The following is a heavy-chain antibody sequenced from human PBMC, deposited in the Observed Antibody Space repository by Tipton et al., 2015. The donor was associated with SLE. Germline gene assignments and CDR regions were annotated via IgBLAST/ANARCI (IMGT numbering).Heavy chain of an antibody. J-gene: IGHJ3*02. CDR2: IYYSGGA. Sequence: TLSLTCTVSGGSISSHNFFWGWLRQHPGTGVEWIGYIYYSGGAFYNPSPKSRVTMSVDTSKDQCFMRLSSATAADTAVYYCAREVITITDSDAFDIWGQGTMVTVSS. CDR1: GGSISSHNFF. CDR3: AREVITITDSDAFDI. D-gene: IGHD2-21*01. V-gene: IGHV4-31*03.